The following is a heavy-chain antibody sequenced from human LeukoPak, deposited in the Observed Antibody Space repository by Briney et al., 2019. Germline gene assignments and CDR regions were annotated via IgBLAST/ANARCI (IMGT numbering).Heavy chain of an antibody. D-gene: IGHD6-19*01. J-gene: IGHJ5*02. CDR2: INTNTGNP. CDR3: ARDRSGWHRRRFDP. V-gene: IGHV7-4-1*02. Sequence: ASVKVSCKASGYTFTSYAMNWVRQAPGQGLEWMGWINTNTGNPTYAQGFTGRFVFSLDTSVSTAYLQISSLKAEDTAVYYCARDRSGWHRRRFDPWGQGTLVTVSS. CDR1: GYTFTSYA.